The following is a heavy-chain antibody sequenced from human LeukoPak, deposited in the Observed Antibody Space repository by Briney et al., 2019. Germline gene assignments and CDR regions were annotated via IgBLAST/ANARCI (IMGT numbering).Heavy chain of an antibody. CDR2: INSDGSST. J-gene: IGHJ4*02. V-gene: IGHV3-74*01. CDR1: GFAFRNYA. D-gene: IGHD5-18*01. Sequence: PGGSLRLSCAASGFAFRNYAMTWVRQAPGKGLVWVSRINSDGSSTSYADSVKGRFTISRDNAKNTLYLQMNSLRAEDTAVYYCARGASGYSYGWGQGTLVTVSS. CDR3: ARGASGYSYG.